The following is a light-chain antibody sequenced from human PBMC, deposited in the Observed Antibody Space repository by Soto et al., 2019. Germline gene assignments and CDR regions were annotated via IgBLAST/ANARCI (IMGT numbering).Light chain of an antibody. CDR2: AAS. CDR1: QSISSS. J-gene: IGKJ2*01. Sequence: EIQMTQSPSSLSASVGDRVTITCRASQSISSSLNWYQQKPGKAPKLLIYAASSLQSGVPSRFSGSGSGTDFTLTISSLQPEDFATYSCQQSYITQTFGQGTKREIK. CDR3: QQSYITQT. V-gene: IGKV1-39*01.